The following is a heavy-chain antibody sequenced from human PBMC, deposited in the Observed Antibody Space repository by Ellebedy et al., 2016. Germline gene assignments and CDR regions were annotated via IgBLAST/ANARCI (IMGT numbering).Heavy chain of an antibody. Sequence: GGSLRLSCAASGFTFGTSWMHWVRQAPGKGLVWVSLISGDGSTTAYAGSVEGRFTISRDNAKNSLYLQMNSLRVEDTAVYYCAKDTDMNWFDPWGQGTLVTVSS. CDR1: GFTFGTSW. CDR3: AKDTDMNWFDP. CDR2: ISGDGSTT. J-gene: IGHJ5*02. V-gene: IGHV3-74*01.